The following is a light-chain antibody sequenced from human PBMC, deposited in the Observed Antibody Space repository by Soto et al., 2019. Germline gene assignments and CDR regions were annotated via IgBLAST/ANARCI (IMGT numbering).Light chain of an antibody. Sequence: PGERASLSCRASQSISGRYLAWYQQKPGQAPRLLIYDASSRATGIPDRFSGSGSGTDFILTISRLEPDDFAVYYCQQYGSSPLTFGGGTKVEIK. V-gene: IGKV3-20*01. J-gene: IGKJ4*01. CDR3: QQYGSSPLT. CDR1: QSISGRY. CDR2: DAS.